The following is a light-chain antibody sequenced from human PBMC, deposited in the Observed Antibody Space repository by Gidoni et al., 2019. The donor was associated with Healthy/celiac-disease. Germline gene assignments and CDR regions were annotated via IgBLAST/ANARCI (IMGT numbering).Light chain of an antibody. CDR2: GNS. J-gene: IGLJ2*01. Sequence: QSVLTQPHSVSGAPGQRVNHSCTGSSSNIGAGYDVHWYQQLPGTAPKLLTYGNSHRPSGVPDRFSGSKSGTSASLAITGLQAEDEADYYCQSYDSSLSGVVFGGGTKLTVL. V-gene: IGLV1-40*01. CDR3: QSYDSSLSGVV. CDR1: SSNIGAGYD.